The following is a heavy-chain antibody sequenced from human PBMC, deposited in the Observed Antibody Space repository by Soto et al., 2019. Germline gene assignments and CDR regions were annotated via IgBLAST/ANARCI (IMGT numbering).Heavy chain of an antibody. CDR3: AAFIAAAPLSTGMDV. CDR2: IYYSGST. J-gene: IGHJ6*02. Sequence: PSETLSLTCTVSGGSISSSSYYWGWIRQPPGKGLEWIGSIYYSGSTYYNPSLKSRVTISVDTSKNQFSLKLSSVTAADTAVYYCAAFIAAAPLSTGMDVWGQGTTVS. D-gene: IGHD6-13*01. V-gene: IGHV4-39*01. CDR1: GGSISSSSYY.